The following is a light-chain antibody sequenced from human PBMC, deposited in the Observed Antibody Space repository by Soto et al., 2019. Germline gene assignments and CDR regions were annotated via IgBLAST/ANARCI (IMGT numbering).Light chain of an antibody. Sequence: QSALTQPASVSGSPGQSITISCTXTXSXVXGYNYVSWYQQHPGKAPKLMIYEVSNRPSGVSNRFSGSKSGNTASLTISGLQAEDEADYYCSSYTSSSTLVFGGGTKLTVL. CDR2: EVS. J-gene: IGLJ2*01. V-gene: IGLV2-14*01. CDR1: XSXVXGYNY. CDR3: SSYTSSSTLV.